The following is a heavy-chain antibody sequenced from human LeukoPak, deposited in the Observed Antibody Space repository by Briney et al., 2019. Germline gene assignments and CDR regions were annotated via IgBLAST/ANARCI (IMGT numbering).Heavy chain of an antibody. Sequence: GGSLRLSCVAAGFTFSNYVMNWVRQAPGKGLEWVSYISSSGSTIYYADSVKGRFTISRDTAKNSLYLQMNSLRAEDTAVYYCSRRDEKRGVFDFWGQGTMVTVSS. V-gene: IGHV3-48*03. D-gene: IGHD5-24*01. CDR2: ISSSGSTI. J-gene: IGHJ3*01. CDR1: GFTFSNYV. CDR3: SRRDEKRGVFDF.